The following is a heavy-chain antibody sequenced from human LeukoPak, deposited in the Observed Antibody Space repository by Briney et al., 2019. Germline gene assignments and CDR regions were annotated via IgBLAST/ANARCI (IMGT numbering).Heavy chain of an antibody. CDR3: ARDRLFGNLPDY. CDR2: ISSSGSSI. J-gene: IGHJ4*02. CDR1: GFTFSSYE. Sequence: PGGSLRLSCAASGFTFSSYEMNWVREAPGKGLEGISYISSSGSSISYADSVKGRFTISRDNAKNSLNLQMNSLRAGDTAVYYCARDRLFGNLPDYWGQGTLVTVSS. V-gene: IGHV3-48*03. D-gene: IGHD1-7*01.